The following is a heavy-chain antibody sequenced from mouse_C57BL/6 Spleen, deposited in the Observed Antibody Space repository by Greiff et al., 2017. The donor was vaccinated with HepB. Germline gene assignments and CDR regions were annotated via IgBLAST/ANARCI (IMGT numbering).Heavy chain of an antibody. J-gene: IGHJ3*01. CDR1: GYAFTNYL. V-gene: IGHV1-54*01. D-gene: IGHD3-2*02. Sequence: VQLVESGAELVRPGTSVKVSCKASGYAFTNYLIEWVKQRPGQGLEWIGVINPGSGGTNYNEKFKGKATLTADKSSSTAYMQLSSLTSEDSAVYFCARAGTAQAGAWIAYWGQGTLVTVSA. CDR3: ARAGTAQAGAWIAY. CDR2: INPGSGGT.